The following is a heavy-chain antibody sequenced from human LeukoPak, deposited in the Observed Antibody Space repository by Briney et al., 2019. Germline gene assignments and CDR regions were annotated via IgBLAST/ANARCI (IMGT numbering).Heavy chain of an antibody. Sequence: SETLSLTCIVSGGSISSYYWSWIRQSPGKGLECIGLISYSGSTNYNPSLKNRVTISLDTSKNQFSLRLTSVTAADTAVYYCATLGHRSSYCFDYWGQGTLVTVSS. CDR1: GGSISSYY. D-gene: IGHD6-13*01. CDR3: ATLGHRSSYCFDY. CDR2: ISYSGST. V-gene: IGHV4-59*01. J-gene: IGHJ4*02.